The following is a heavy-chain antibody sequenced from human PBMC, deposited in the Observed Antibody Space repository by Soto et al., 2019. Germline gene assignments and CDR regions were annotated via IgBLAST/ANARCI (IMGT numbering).Heavy chain of an antibody. J-gene: IGHJ4*02. V-gene: IGHV3-66*01. CDR1: GFIVSSKY. CDR2: IYSDGTT. CDR3: ARGFGSGNSYGLVWDF. D-gene: IGHD1-26*01. Sequence: EVQLVESGGTLVQPGGSLRLSCEASGFIVSSKYMSWVRQAPGKGLEWVSVIYSDGTTNYADSVKGRFIISRDNSKNTVYLQVTSLRAEDTAAYHCARGFGSGNSYGLVWDFWGQGTLVTVSS.